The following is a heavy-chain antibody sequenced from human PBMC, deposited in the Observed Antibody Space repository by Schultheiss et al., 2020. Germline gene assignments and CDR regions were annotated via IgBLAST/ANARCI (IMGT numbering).Heavy chain of an antibody. J-gene: IGHJ2*01. Sequence: GGSLRLSCAASGFTFSSYAMHWVRQAPGKGLEWVGFIRSKAYGGTTEYAASVKGRFTISRDDSKSIAYLQMNSLKTEDTAVYYCTRFDYGDYWYFDLWGRGTLVTVSS. CDR1: GFTFSSYA. D-gene: IGHD4-17*01. CDR2: IRSKAYGGTT. V-gene: IGHV3-49*04. CDR3: TRFDYGDYWYFDL.